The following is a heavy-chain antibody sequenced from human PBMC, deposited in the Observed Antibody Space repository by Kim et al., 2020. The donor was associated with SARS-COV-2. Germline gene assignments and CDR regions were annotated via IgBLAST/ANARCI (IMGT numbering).Heavy chain of an antibody. CDR3: ARVVVGAILPAYYYYGMDV. Sequence: SETLSLTCAVYGGSFSGHYWSWIRQPPGKGLEWIGEINHSGSTNYNPSLKSRVTISVETSKNQFSLKLSSVTAADTAVYYCARVVVGAILPAYYYYGMDVWGQGTTVTVSS. D-gene: IGHD1-26*01. J-gene: IGHJ6*02. CDR1: GGSFSGHY. V-gene: IGHV4-34*01. CDR2: INHSGST.